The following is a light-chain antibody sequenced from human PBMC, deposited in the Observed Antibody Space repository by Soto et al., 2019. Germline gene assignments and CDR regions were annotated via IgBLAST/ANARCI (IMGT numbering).Light chain of an antibody. V-gene: IGLV2-14*01. J-gene: IGLJ1*01. Sequence: QSALTQPASVSASPGQSITISCTGTSSDGGGYNLVSWYQQYTDKAPKLRIFDVNIGPSGVSSLFSGSKSGNTVSLNISGLQAEDEADYYCSSYKSSSTLPYVFGTGTKLTVL. CDR1: SSDGGGYNL. CDR2: DVN. CDR3: SSYKSSSTLPYV.